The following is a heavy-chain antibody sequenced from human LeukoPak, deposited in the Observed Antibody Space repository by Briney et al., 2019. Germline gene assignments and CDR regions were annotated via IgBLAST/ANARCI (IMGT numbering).Heavy chain of an antibody. CDR2: IYTSGST. CDR1: GGSISSGSYY. CDR3: ARDRDEGFDL. V-gene: IGHV4-61*02. Sequence: PSETLSLTCTVSGGSISSGSYYWSWIRQPAGKGLEWIGRIYTSGSTNYNPSLKSRVTISVDTSKNQFSLKLSSVTAADTAVYYCARDRDEGFDLWGRGTLVTVSS. J-gene: IGHJ2*01.